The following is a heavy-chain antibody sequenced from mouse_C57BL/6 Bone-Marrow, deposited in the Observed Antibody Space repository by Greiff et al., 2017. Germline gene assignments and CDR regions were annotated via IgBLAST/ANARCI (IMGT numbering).Heavy chain of an antibody. CDR1: GFTFSSYA. V-gene: IGHV5-9-1*02. D-gene: IGHD1-1*01. CDR3: TRESTTVVERVYYFDY. CDR2: ISSGGDYI. J-gene: IGHJ2*01. Sequence: EVMLVESGEGLVKPGGSLKLSCAASGFTFSSYAMSWVRQTPETRLEWVAYISSGGDYIYYADTVKGRFTLSRDDARNTLYLQMSSLKSEYTGMYYCTRESTTVVERVYYFDYWGQGTTLTVSS.